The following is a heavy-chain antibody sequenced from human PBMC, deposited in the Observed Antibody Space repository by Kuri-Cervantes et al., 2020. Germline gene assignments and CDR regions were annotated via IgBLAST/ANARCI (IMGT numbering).Heavy chain of an antibody. CDR1: GFTFSSYS. V-gene: IGHV3-30*12. Sequence: GGSLRLSCAASGFTFSSYSMNWVRQAPGKGLEWVAVISYDGSNKYYADSVKGRFTVSRDNSKNTLYLQMNSLRAEDTAVYYCAKDTVVVITPNFDYWGQGTLVTVSS. CDR3: AKDTVVVITPNFDY. J-gene: IGHJ4*02. D-gene: IGHD3-22*01. CDR2: ISYDGSNK.